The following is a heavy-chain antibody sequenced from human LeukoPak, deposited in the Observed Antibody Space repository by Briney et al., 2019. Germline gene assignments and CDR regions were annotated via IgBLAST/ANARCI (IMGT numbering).Heavy chain of an antibody. CDR2: ISSSSSTI. CDR1: GFTFSSYS. CDR3: ARGGDYYGSGSYYTNTDLDY. V-gene: IGHV3-48*02. D-gene: IGHD3-10*01. J-gene: IGHJ4*02. Sequence: PGGSLRLSCAASGFTFSSYSMNWVRQAPGKGLEWVSYISSSSSTIYYADSVKGRFTISRDNAKNSLYLQMNSLRDEDTAVYYCARGGDYYGSGSYYTNTDLDYWGQGTLVTVSS.